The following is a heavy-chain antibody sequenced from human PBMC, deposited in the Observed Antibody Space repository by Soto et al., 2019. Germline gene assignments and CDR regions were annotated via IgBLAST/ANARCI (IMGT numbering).Heavy chain of an antibody. J-gene: IGHJ4*02. CDR3: ARREIQGHIDY. V-gene: IGHV4-28*01. CDR2: IYYSGTT. D-gene: IGHD1-26*01. CDR1: GYSISSSNW. Sequence: PSETLSLTSAVSGYSISSSNWRGWIRQPPGKGLEWIGYIYYSGTTYYNPSLKSRVTMSVDTSKNQFSLKLTSVTAVDTAVYYCARREIQGHIDYWGQGTLVTVSS.